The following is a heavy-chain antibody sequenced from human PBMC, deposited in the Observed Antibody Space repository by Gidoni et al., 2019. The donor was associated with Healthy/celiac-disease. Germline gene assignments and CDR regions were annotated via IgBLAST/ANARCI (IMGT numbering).Heavy chain of an antibody. Sequence: EVQLVESGGGLVQPGGSLRLSCAASGFTFSSYAMHWVRQAPGKGLEYVSAISSNGGSTYYANSVKGRFTISRDNSKNTLYLQMGSLRAEDMAVYYCARGSRDDAFDIWGQGTMVTVSS. CDR2: ISSNGGST. CDR1: GFTFSSYA. D-gene: IGHD6-19*01. V-gene: IGHV3-64*01. CDR3: ARGSRDDAFDI. J-gene: IGHJ3*02.